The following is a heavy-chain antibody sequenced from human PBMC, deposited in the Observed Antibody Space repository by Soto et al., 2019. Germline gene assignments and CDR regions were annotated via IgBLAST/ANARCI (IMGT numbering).Heavy chain of an antibody. CDR3: ARGGRWRGRSEYFQH. V-gene: IGHV3-30-3*01. CDR2: ISYDGSNK. D-gene: IGHD1-26*01. J-gene: IGHJ1*01. CDR1: GFTFSSYA. Sequence: GGSLRLSCAASGFTFSSYAMHWVRQAPGKGLEWVAVISYDGSNKYYADSVKGRFTISRDNSKNTLYLQMNSLRAEDTAVYYCARGGRWRGRSEYFQHWGQGTLVTVSS.